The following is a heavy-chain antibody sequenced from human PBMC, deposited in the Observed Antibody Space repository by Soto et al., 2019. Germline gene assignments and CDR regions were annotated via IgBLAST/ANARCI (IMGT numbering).Heavy chain of an antibody. CDR3: ATAYCSSTSCPLPFDAFDI. CDR2: FDPEDGET. CDR1: GYTLTELS. Sequence: VKVSCKVSGYTLTELSMHWVRQAPGKGLEWMGGFDPEDGETIYAQKFQGRVTMTEDTSTDTAYMELSSLRSEDTAVYYCATAYCSSTSCPLPFDAFDIWGQGTMVTVSS. V-gene: IGHV1-24*01. J-gene: IGHJ3*02. D-gene: IGHD2-2*01.